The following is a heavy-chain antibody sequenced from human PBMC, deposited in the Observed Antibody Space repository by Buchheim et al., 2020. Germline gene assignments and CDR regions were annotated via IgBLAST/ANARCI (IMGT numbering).Heavy chain of an antibody. CDR2: IWYDGSNK. CDR1: GFTFSSYG. CDR3: ARVGSPFWSDPESKTNYGMDV. V-gene: IGHV3-33*01. J-gene: IGHJ6*02. Sequence: QVQLVESGGGVVQPGRSLRLSCAASGFTFSSYGMHWVRQAPGKGLEWVAVIWYDGSNKYYADSVKGRFTISRDNSKNTLYLQMNSLRAEDTAVYYCARVGSPFWSDPESKTNYGMDVWGQGTT. D-gene: IGHD3-3*01.